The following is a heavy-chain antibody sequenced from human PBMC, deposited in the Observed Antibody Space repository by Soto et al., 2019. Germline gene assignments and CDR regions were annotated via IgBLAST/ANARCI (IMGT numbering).Heavy chain of an antibody. CDR2: ITQDGSDK. CDR3: ARDAWEETSTLDW. CDR1: GFTFSSHY. D-gene: IGHD2-2*01. J-gene: IGHJ4*02. Sequence: EVQLVESGGDLVQPGGSLRLSCVASGFTFSSHYMSWVRQAPGKGLEWVADITQDGSDKFYVDSVKGRFTISRDNARNSLMLQMHSLRVEDTAVYMCARDAWEETSTLDWWGEGTLVTVSS. V-gene: IGHV3-7*01.